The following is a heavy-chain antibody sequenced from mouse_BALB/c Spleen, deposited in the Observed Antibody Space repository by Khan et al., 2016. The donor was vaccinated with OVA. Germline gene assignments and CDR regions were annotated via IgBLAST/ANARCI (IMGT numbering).Heavy chain of an antibody. Sequence: EVKLLESGGDFVRPGGSLKLSCAASGFTFSTYGMSWVRQTPDKRLEWVATINTGCAYTYYPDTVKGRFTFSIDNANNTLYLQVSSLKSEDTAIYYCARLAYYNNSEDFAYWGRGTLVTVSA. J-gene: IGHJ3*01. D-gene: IGHD1-1*01. CDR1: GFTFSTYG. CDR3: ARLAYYNNSEDFAY. CDR2: INTGCAYT. V-gene: IGHV5-6*01.